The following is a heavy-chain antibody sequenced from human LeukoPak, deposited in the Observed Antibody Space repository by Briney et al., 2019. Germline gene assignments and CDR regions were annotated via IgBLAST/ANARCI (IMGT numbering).Heavy chain of an antibody. V-gene: IGHV5-51*01. Sequence: ESLKISCKDSGYSFTSYWIGWVRQMPGKGLEWMGIIYPGDSDTRYSPSFQGQVTISADKSISTAYLQWSSLKASDTAMYYCARVQDIVLMVHAPYYFDYWGQGTLVTVSS. CDR3: ARVQDIVLMVHAPYYFDY. CDR2: IYPGDSDT. J-gene: IGHJ4*02. D-gene: IGHD2-8*01. CDR1: GYSFTSYW.